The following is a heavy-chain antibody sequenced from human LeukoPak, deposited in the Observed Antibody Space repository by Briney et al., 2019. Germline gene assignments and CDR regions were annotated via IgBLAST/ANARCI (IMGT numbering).Heavy chain of an antibody. J-gene: IGHJ6*03. CDR3: ARDNSSSWYGYYYYMDV. CDR1: GGSISSYY. V-gene: IGHV4-4*07. CDR2: IYTSGST. Sequence: PSETLSLTCTVSGGSISSYYWSWIRQPAGKGLEWIGRIYTSGSTNYNPSLKSRVTMSVDTSKNQFSLKLSSVTAADTAVYYCARDNSSSWYGYYYYMDVRGKGTTVTVSS. D-gene: IGHD6-13*01.